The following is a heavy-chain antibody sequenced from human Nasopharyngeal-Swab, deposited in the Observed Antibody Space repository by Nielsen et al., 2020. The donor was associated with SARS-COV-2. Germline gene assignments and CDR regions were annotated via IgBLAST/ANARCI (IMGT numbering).Heavy chain of an antibody. CDR2: INPGNGIT. V-gene: IGHV1-3*01. CDR3: AGAGDSSETYGLDV. D-gene: IGHD5-18*01. Sequence: ASVKVSCKASGYTFTNHAVQWVRQAPGQNFEWMGWINPGNGITKYSETFQGRVTIITDTSASTVYMELSSLTSEDTAVYYCAGAGDSSETYGLDVWGQGTTVTVSS. J-gene: IGHJ6*02. CDR1: GYTFTNHA.